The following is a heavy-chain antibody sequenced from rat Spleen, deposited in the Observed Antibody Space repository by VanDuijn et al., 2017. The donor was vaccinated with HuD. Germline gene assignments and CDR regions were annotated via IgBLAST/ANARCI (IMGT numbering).Heavy chain of an antibody. Sequence: EVQLQESGPGLVKPSQSLSLTCSVTGYSITSSYRWSWIRKFPGNKLEWMGYINSEGTTNYNPSLKSRISITRDTSKNQFFLQVNSVTTEDTATYYCVRDNNYKAYWGQGVMVTVSS. CDR3: VRDNNYKAY. V-gene: IGHV3-3*01. D-gene: IGHD1-10*01. CDR1: GYSITSSYR. J-gene: IGHJ2*01. CDR2: INSEGTT.